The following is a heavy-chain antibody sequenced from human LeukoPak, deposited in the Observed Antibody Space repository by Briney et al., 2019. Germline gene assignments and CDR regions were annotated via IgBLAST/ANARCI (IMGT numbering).Heavy chain of an antibody. CDR3: ATTRIAARPSWFDP. Sequence: SVKVSCKASGGTFSSYAISWVRQAPGQGLEWMGGIIPIFGAANYAQKFQGRVTITADESTSTAYMELSSLRSEDTAVYYCATTRIAARPSWFDPWGQGTLVTVSS. J-gene: IGHJ5*02. D-gene: IGHD6-6*01. V-gene: IGHV1-69*13. CDR1: GGTFSSYA. CDR2: IIPIFGAA.